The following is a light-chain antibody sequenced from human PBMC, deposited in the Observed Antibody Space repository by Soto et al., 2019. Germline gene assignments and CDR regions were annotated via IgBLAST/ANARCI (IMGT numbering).Light chain of an antibody. CDR1: SSDVGGYNY. Sequence: QSVLTQPPSASGSPGQSVTISCTGTSSDVGGYNYVSWYQQHPGKAPKLMIYEVTKRPSGVPDRFSGSKAGNTASLAISGLRSEDEADYYCAAWDDSLNAHYVFGTGTKVTVL. J-gene: IGLJ1*01. CDR2: EVT. V-gene: IGLV2-8*01. CDR3: AAWDDSLNAHYV.